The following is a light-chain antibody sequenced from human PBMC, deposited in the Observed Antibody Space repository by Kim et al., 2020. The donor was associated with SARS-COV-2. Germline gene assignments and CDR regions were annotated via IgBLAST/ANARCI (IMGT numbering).Light chain of an antibody. Sequence: QSLTISCTGTSSDVGGYNYVSWYQQHPGKAPKLMIYDVSKRSSGVSNRFSGSKSGNTASLTISGLQAEDEADYYCSSYTSSSTSYVFGTGTKVTVL. CDR3: SSYTSSSTSYV. CDR1: SSDVGGYNY. CDR2: DVS. J-gene: IGLJ1*01. V-gene: IGLV2-14*04.